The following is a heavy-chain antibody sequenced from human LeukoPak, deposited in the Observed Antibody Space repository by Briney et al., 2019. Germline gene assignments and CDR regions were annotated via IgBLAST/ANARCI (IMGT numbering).Heavy chain of an antibody. J-gene: IGHJ5*02. CDR1: GFTFSSYS. V-gene: IGHV3-21*01. CDR3: ASEEYSSSSGFDP. D-gene: IGHD6-6*01. Sequence: GGSLRLSCAASGFTFSSYSMNWVRQAPGKGLEWVSSISSSSYIYYADSVKGRFTISRDNAKNSLYLQMNSLRAEDTAVYYCASEEYSSSSGFDPWGQGTLVTVSS. CDR2: ISSSSYI.